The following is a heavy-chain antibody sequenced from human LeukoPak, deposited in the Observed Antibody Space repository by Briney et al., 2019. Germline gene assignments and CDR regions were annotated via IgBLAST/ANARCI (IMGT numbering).Heavy chain of an antibody. CDR1: GYTFTRNH. Sequence: ASVKVSCKASGYTFTRNHMHWVRQATGQGLEWMGWMNPNSGNTGYAQKFQGRVTITRNTSISTAYMELSSLRSEDTAVYYCARGYCSSTSCFPFDYWGQGTLVTVSS. CDR2: MNPNSGNT. D-gene: IGHD2-2*01. V-gene: IGHV1-8*03. J-gene: IGHJ4*02. CDR3: ARGYCSSTSCFPFDY.